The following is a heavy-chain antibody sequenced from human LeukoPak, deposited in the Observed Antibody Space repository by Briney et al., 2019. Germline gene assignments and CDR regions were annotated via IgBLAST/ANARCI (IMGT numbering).Heavy chain of an antibody. V-gene: IGHV1-2*02. D-gene: IGHD3-22*01. CDR2: INPISGAT. CDR3: ARGPASGYFSSNFDY. CDR1: GYIFTDYN. Sequence: ASMKVSCKASGYIFTDYNIQWVRQAPGQGLEWMGWINPISGATKSAQRFQGRVAMTRDTSISTAYMELISLRYDDTAVYYCARGPASGYFSSNFDYWGQGTLVTVSS. J-gene: IGHJ4*02.